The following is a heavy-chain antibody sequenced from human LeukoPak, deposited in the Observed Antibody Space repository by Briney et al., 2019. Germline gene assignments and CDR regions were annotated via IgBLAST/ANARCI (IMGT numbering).Heavy chain of an antibody. D-gene: IGHD3-10*01. CDR3: ARLWGYYFDY. J-gene: IGHJ4*02. V-gene: IGHV1-3*01. Sequence: KFQGRVTITRDTSASTAYMELSSLRSEDTAVYYCARLWGYYFDYWGQGTLVTVSS.